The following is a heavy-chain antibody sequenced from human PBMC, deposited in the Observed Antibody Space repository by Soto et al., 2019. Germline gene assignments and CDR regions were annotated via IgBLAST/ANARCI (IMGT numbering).Heavy chain of an antibody. Sequence: GGSLRLSCAASGFIFSGYAMHWVRRAPGKGLDWVAVISYDGSTEYYAESVRGRFTISRDNSKNTLFPQMNSLRAEDTAVYYCAKENVLFAMDLWGQGSTVTVSS. CDR1: GFIFSGYA. CDR3: AKENVLFAMDL. V-gene: IGHV3-30-3*01. CDR2: ISYDGSTE. D-gene: IGHD3-3*01. J-gene: IGHJ6*02.